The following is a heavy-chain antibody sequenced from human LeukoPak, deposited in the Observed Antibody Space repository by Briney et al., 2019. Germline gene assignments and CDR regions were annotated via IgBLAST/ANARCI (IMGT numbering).Heavy chain of an antibody. V-gene: IGHV3-23*01. Sequence: PGGSLRLSCAASGFTFSSFAMSWVRQAPGTGLKWVSTISGSGGSTSYADSVKGRFTISRDNSKNTLYLQMNSLRAEDTALYYCAKNSRSSGYYLDYWGQGTLVTVSS. CDR1: GFTFSSFA. CDR3: AKNSRSSGYYLDY. J-gene: IGHJ4*02. D-gene: IGHD3-22*01. CDR2: ISGSGGST.